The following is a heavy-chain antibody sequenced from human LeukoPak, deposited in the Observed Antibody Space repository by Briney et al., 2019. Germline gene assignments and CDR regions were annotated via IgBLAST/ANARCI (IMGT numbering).Heavy chain of an antibody. D-gene: IGHD2-8*01. CDR1: GGSISSSTNW. Sequence: TSETLSLTCAVSGGSISSSTNWWGWVRQPPGKGLEWIGEIYHSGGTNYNPSLKSRITISVDKSQNQFSLKVNSLTAADTAVYYCATNGYYCMDVWGKGTTVTVSS. CDR2: IYHSGGT. J-gene: IGHJ6*03. V-gene: IGHV4-4*02. CDR3: ATNGYYCMDV.